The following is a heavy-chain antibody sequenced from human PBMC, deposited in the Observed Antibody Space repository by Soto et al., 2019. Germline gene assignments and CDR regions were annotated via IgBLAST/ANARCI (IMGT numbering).Heavy chain of an antibody. Sequence: GGSLRLSCAASGFTFSNAWMAWVRQSPGKGLEWVASMNQHGSDIQYVDSVKGRFTVSRDNARNLLYLQMNNLRAEDTAIYYCATDTYCPATCYRGHGNWGQGTLVTVSS. V-gene: IGHV3-7*01. CDR3: ATDTYCPATCYRGHGN. CDR1: GFTFSNAW. J-gene: IGHJ4*02. CDR2: MNQHGSDI. D-gene: IGHD2-8*02.